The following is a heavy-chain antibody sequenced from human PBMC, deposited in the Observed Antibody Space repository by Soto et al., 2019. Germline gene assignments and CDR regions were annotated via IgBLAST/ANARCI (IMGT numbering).Heavy chain of an antibody. Sequence: QVQLQESGPGLVKPSQTLSLTCTVSGGSISSGDYYWSWIRQPPGKGLEWIGYIYYSGSTYYNPSLKSRVTISVDTSKNQFSLKLSSVTAADTAVYYCARSTTGPPRRSLEWSYWGQGTLVTVSS. J-gene: IGHJ4*02. V-gene: IGHV4-30-4*01. D-gene: IGHD3-3*01. CDR2: IYYSGST. CDR3: ARSTTGPPRRSLEWSY. CDR1: GGSISSGDYY.